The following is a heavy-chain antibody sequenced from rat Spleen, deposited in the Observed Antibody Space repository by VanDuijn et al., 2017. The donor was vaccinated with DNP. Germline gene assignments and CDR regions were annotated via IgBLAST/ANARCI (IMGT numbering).Heavy chain of an antibody. J-gene: IGHJ2*01. D-gene: IGHD1-10*01. CDR2: ISTSGGST. Sequence: EVHLVESGGGLVQPGRSLKLSCAASGFTFSNYDMAWVRQAPTKGLEWVASISTSGGSTYYRDSVKGRFTVSRDNAKSTLYLQMDSLRSEDKATYYCARHSNYEDYFDYWGQGVMVTVSS. CDR1: GFTFSNYD. V-gene: IGHV5-25*01. CDR3: ARHSNYEDYFDY.